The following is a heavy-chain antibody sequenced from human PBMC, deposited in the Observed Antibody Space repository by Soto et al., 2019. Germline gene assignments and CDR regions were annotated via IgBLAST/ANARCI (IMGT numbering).Heavy chain of an antibody. Sequence: EVQLLESGGGLVQPGGSLRLSCVASGFLFENFTINWVRQAPGRGLEWLSAISNGGVTTLYADSVKGRFTISRDDFMRTLYLDMNDLTADDTALYYCAKHLGIHNAGGLDYWGRGTLITVSS. CDR1: GFLFENFT. V-gene: IGHV3-23*05. CDR3: AKHLGIHNAGGLDY. D-gene: IGHD1-20*01. J-gene: IGHJ4*02. CDR2: ISNGGVTT.